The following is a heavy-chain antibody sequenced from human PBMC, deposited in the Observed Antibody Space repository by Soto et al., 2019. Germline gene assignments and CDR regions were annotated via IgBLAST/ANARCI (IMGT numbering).Heavy chain of an antibody. CDR1: GYPFTDLY. D-gene: IGHD1-26*01. CDR2: IDPRSGAS. J-gene: IGHJ4*02. V-gene: IGHV1-2*02. CDR3: ARDNYSPLDY. Sequence: ASVKVSGKPSGYPFTDLYIHWVRQAPGLGLEGMGWIDPRSGASRKTQRFQGRFTMTRDTSTNTVYMELSSLRSDDTAVYFCARDNYSPLDYWGQGTLVTVSS.